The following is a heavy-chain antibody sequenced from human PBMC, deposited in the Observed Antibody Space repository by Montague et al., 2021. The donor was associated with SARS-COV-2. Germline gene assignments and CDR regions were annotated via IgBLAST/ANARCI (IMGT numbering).Heavy chain of an antibody. V-gene: IGHV4-39*01. CDR3: ARLPIAVAGLLKNYYYGMDV. CDR1: DGSISSSSYY. D-gene: IGHD6-19*01. J-gene: IGHJ6*02. CDR2: IYYSGST. Sequence: SETLSLTCAVSDGSISSSSYYWGWIRQPPGKGLEWIGSIYYSGSTYYNPSLKSRVTISVDTSKNQFSLKLSPVTAADTAVYYCARLPIAVAGLLKNYYYGMDVWGQGTTVTVSS.